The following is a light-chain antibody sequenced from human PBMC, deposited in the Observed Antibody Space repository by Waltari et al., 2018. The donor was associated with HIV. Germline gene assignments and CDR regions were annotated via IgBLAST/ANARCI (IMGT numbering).Light chain of an antibody. CDR1: SSDIGAYTS. V-gene: IGLV2-14*03. Sequence: QSALTQPAPVSGSPGPSITIPCPGSSSDIGAYTSVSSYQQHPGKAPKLIIYDVSNRPSGVSGRFSGSKSGNTASLTISGLQAEDEADYFCKSKTSSSTPCVFGTGTKVAVL. J-gene: IGLJ1*01. CDR2: DVS. CDR3: KSKTSSSTPCV.